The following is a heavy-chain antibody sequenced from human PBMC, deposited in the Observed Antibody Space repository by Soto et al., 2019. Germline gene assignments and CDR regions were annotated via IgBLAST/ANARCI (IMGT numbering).Heavy chain of an antibody. V-gene: IGHV3-23*01. CDR3: AKDLRPDGRYDLDS. CDR1: GFTFRTYA. Sequence: GGSLRLSCAAYGFTFRTYAMNWVRQAPGKGLEWVAVIVGDASNMDYADSVKGRYTISRDKSKNIMYLQMTSLKVEDTATYFCAKDLRPDGRYDLDSWGQGTQVTVSS. CDR2: IVGDASNM. D-gene: IGHD6-19*01. J-gene: IGHJ4*02.